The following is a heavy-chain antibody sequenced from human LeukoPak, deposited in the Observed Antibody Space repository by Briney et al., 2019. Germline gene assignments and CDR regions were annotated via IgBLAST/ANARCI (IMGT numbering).Heavy chain of an antibody. J-gene: IGHJ4*02. CDR2: INSDGSST. CDR1: GFTFSSYW. CDR3: ARVPYYYGSGSYYPYFDY. Sequence: GGSLRLSCAASGFTFSSYWMHWVRQAPGKGLVWVSRINSDGSSTSYADSVKGRFTISRDNAKNTLYLQMDSLRAEDTDVYYCARVPYYYGSGSYYPYFDYWGQGTLVTVSS. V-gene: IGHV3-74*01. D-gene: IGHD3-10*01.